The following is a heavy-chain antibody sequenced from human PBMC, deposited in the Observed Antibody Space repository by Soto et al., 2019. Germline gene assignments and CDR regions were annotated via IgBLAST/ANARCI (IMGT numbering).Heavy chain of an antibody. D-gene: IGHD2-2*01. CDR1: GYRFSSYW. CDR3: AIDGGYCSSTTCDEA. V-gene: IGHV5-51*01. CDR2: IYPGDSET. J-gene: IGHJ5*02. Sequence: PLQSLKISCNGSGYRFSSYWIGRVRQMPGKGLEWMGIIYPGDSETKYSPSFEGQVTISADKSISSAYLQWSSLKASDTAMYYCAIDGGYCSSTTCDEAWGEGTLVTVSS.